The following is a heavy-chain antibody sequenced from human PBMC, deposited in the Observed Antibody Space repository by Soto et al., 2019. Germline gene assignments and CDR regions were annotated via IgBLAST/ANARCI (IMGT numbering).Heavy chain of an antibody. J-gene: IGHJ4*02. CDR2: ISYDGSNK. Sequence: GGSLRLSCAASGFTFSSYGMHWVRQAPGKGLEWVAVISYDGSNKYYADSVKGRFTISRDNSKNTLYLQMNSLRAEDTAVYYCAKDLRVVVTSDYWGQGTLVTVSS. CDR1: GFTFSSYG. D-gene: IGHD2-2*01. V-gene: IGHV3-30*18. CDR3: AKDLRVVVTSDY.